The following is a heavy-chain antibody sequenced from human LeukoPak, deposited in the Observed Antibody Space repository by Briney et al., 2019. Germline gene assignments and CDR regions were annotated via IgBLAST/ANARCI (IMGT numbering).Heavy chain of an antibody. CDR1: GFTFSSYA. CDR2: ISYDGSNK. D-gene: IGHD6-13*01. V-gene: IGHV3-30*04. CDR3: ARALTRVSRDYYYYMDV. J-gene: IGHJ6*03. Sequence: PGGSLRLSCAASGFTFSSYAMHWVRQAPGKGLEWVAVISYDGSNKHYADSVKGRFTISRDNSKNTLYLQMNSLRAEDTAVYYCARALTRVSRDYYYYMDVWGKGTTVTVSS.